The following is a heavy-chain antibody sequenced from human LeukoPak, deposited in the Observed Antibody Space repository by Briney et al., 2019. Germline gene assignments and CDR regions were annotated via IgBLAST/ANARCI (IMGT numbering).Heavy chain of an antibody. D-gene: IGHD3-22*01. CDR2: INHSGST. CDR3: ARMNHYYDSSGYTYYFDY. Sequence: PSETLSLTCAVYGGSFSGYYWSWIRQPPGQGLEWIGEINHSGSTNYNPSLKSRATISVDTSKNQFSLKLSSVTAADTAVYYCARMNHYYDSSGYTYYFDYWGQGTLVTVSS. CDR1: GGSFSGYY. V-gene: IGHV4-34*01. J-gene: IGHJ4*02.